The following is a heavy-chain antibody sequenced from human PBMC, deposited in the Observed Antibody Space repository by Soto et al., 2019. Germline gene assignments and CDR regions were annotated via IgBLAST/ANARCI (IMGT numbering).Heavy chain of an antibody. CDR3: ARERARVFDS. CDR2: ISISGGTI. V-gene: IGHV3-11*01. CDR1: GFTFSDYY. Sequence: QVQLVESGGGLVKPGGSLRLSCAASGFTFSDYYMSWIRQAPGKGLEWLSYISISGGTIYYADSVKGRFSISRDNAKNSLYLQLSSRRAEYTAVYFCARERARVFDSWGQGTLVTVSS. J-gene: IGHJ4*02.